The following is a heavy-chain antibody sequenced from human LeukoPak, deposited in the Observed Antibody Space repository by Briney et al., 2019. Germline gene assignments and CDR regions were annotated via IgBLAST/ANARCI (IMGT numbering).Heavy chain of an antibody. CDR1: GFTFSSYA. Sequence: GGSLRLSCAASGFTFSSYAMHWVRQAPGKGLEWVAVISYDGSNKYYADSAKGRFTISRDNSKNTLYLQMNSLRAEDTAVYYCARDGGAVVPAAILDYWGQGTLVTVSS. V-gene: IGHV3-30-3*01. D-gene: IGHD2-2*01. J-gene: IGHJ4*02. CDR3: ARDGGAVVPAAILDY. CDR2: ISYDGSNK.